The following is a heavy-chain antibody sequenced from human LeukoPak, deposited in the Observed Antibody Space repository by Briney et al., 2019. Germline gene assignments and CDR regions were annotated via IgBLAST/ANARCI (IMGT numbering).Heavy chain of an antibody. V-gene: IGHV3-23*01. CDR1: GFTFSSYA. D-gene: IGHD3-22*01. CDR2: INSRGDVT. J-gene: IGHJ4*02. Sequence: HPGGSLRLSCAASGFTFSSYAMSWVRQAPGKGLEWVSSINSRGDVTFYTDPVKGRFTISRDNSKNTLYLQMNSLRGEDTAVYYCAKDRPNYYESNGHYYRLNGDYWGQGTLVTVSS. CDR3: AKDRPNYYESNGHYYRLNGDY.